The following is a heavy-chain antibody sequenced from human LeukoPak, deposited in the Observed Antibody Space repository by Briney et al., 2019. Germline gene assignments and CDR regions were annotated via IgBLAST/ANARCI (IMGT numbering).Heavy chain of an antibody. CDR2: ISSSSSYI. J-gene: IGHJ6*03. V-gene: IGHV3-21*01. Sequence: PGGSLRLSCAASGFTFSSYSMNWVRQAPGKGLEWVSSISSSSSYIYYADSVKGRFTISRDNAKNSLYLQMNSLRAEDTAVYYCARDGFFVVVPPARYRDFWGKGTTVTVSS. CDR3: ARDGFFVVVPPARYRDF. D-gene: IGHD2-2*01. CDR1: GFTFSSYS.